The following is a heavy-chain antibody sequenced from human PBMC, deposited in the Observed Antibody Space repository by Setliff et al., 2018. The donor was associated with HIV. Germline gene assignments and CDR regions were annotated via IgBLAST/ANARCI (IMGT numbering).Heavy chain of an antibody. CDR2: IYSGGST. D-gene: IGHD5-12*01. CDR3: ARGQGAYSGYDYDY. J-gene: IGHJ4*02. CDR1: GFTVSSNS. V-gene: IGHV3-53*01. Sequence: GGSLRLSCAASGFTVSSNSMTWVRQAPGKGLEWVSVIYSGGSTSYADSVKGRFTISRDNSKNTLYLQMNSLRAEDTALYYCARGQGAYSGYDYDYWGQGTLVTVSS.